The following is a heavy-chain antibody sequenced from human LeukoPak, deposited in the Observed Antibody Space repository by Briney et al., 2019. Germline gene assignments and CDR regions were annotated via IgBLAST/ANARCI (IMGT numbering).Heavy chain of an antibody. V-gene: IGHV3-23*01. CDR3: ARASLNYDSSGYYSDLDY. J-gene: IGHJ4*02. CDR2: ISRSGGGS. Sequence: GGSLRLSCAASGFTFSSYAMHWVRQAPGKGLEWVSSISRSGGGSYYADSVKGRFTISRDNSKSTLYLQMNSLRAEDMAVYYCARASLNYDSSGYYSDLDYWGQGTLVTVSS. D-gene: IGHD3-22*01. CDR1: GFTFSSYA.